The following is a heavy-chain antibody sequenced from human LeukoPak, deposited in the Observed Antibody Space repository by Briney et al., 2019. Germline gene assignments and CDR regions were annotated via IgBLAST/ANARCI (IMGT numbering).Heavy chain of an antibody. Sequence: PGGSLRLSCAASGFTVSSSYMSWVRQAPGKGLEWVSVIYSGGTTYSADSVKGRFTISRDNSKNTLYLQMNSLRAEDTAVYYCAKNYVNDYWGQGTLVTVSS. CDR1: GFTVSSSY. D-gene: IGHD3-16*01. CDR3: AKNYVNDY. V-gene: IGHV3-53*01. J-gene: IGHJ4*02. CDR2: IYSGGTT.